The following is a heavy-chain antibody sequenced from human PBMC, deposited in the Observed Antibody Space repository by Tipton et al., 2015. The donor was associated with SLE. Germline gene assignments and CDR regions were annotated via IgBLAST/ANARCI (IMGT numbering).Heavy chain of an antibody. V-gene: IGHV4-59*01. J-gene: IGHJ4*02. CDR1: GGSFSGYY. CDR2: IYYSGST. Sequence: TLSLTCAVYGGSFSGYYWSWIRQPPGKGLEWIGYIYYSGSTNYNPSLKSRVTISVDTSKNQFSLKLSSVTAADTAVYYCAREGAYYGGNSFDYWGQGTLVTVSS. CDR3: AREGAYYGGNSFDY. D-gene: IGHD4-23*01.